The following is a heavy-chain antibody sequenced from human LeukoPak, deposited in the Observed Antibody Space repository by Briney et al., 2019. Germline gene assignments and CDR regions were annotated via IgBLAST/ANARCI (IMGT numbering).Heavy chain of an antibody. CDR1: GFTFSSYS. D-gene: IGHD5-18*01. CDR2: ISSSSSTI. J-gene: IGHJ2*01. V-gene: IGHV3-48*02. Sequence: GGSLRLSCAASGFTFSSYSMNWVRQAPGKGLEWVSYISSSSSTIYYADSVKGRFTISGDNAKNSLYLQMNSLRDEDTAVYYCARAGGGYSYGYYWYFDLWGRGTLVTVSS. CDR3: ARAGGGYSYGYYWYFDL.